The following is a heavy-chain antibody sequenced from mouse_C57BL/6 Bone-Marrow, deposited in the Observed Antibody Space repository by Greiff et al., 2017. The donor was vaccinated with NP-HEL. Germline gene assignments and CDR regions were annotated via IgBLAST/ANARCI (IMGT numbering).Heavy chain of an antibody. D-gene: IGHD1-1*01. CDR3: THGSGGHYYAMDY. CDR1: GFNIKDYY. V-gene: IGHV14-1*01. J-gene: IGHJ4*01. CDR2: IDPEDGDT. Sequence: VHVKQSGAELVRPGASVKLSCTASGFNIKDYYMHWVKQRPEQGLEWIGRIDPEDGDTEYAPKFQGKATMTADTSSNTAYLQLSSLTSEDTAVYYCTHGSGGHYYAMDYWGQGTSVTVSS.